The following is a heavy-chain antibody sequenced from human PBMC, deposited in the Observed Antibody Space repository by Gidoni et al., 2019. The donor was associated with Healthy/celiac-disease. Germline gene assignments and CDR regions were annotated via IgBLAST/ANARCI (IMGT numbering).Heavy chain of an antibody. V-gene: IGHV3-21*01. Sequence: EVQLVESGGGLVKPGGSLRLSCAASGFTFSSYSMNWVRQAPGKGLEWVSSISSSSSYIYYADSVKGRFTISRDNAKNSLYLQMNSLRAEDTAVYYCARAANYYGDYEGYYFDYWGQGTLVTVSS. CDR2: ISSSSSYI. CDR1: GFTFSSYS. D-gene: IGHD4-17*01. J-gene: IGHJ4*02. CDR3: ARAANYYGDYEGYYFDY.